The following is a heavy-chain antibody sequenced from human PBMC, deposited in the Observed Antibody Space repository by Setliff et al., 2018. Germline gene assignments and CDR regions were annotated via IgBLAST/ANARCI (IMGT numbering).Heavy chain of an antibody. CDR3: ARENGYCSGGACYFMFDY. CDR1: GGSISSYD. Sequence: SETLSLTCTVSGGSISSYDWSWIRQSPGKGLEWIGNIYYSGTTNYNPSLKSRVTISADTSKNQFSLELSSVTAADTAMYYCARENGYCSGGACYFMFDYWGQGTLVTVSS. D-gene: IGHD2-15*01. V-gene: IGHV4-59*01. J-gene: IGHJ4*02. CDR2: IYYSGTT.